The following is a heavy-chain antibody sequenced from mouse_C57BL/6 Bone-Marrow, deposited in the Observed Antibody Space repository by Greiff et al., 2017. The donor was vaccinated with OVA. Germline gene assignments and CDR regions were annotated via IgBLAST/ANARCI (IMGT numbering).Heavy chain of an antibody. CDR1: GYTFTDYY. V-gene: IGHV1-75*01. Sequence: VQLQQSGPELVKPGASVKISCKASGYTFTDYYINWVKQRPGQGLEWIGWIFPGSGSTYYNEKVKGKATLTVDKSSSTAYMLLSSLTSEDSAVYFCARCYGSSYWYFDVWGTGTTVTVSS. CDR2: IFPGSGST. CDR3: ARCYGSSYWYFDV. J-gene: IGHJ1*03. D-gene: IGHD1-1*01.